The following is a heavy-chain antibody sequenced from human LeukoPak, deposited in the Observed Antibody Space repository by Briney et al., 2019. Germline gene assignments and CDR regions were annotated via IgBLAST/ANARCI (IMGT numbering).Heavy chain of an antibody. CDR2: ISYDGSNK. Sequence: PGGSLRLSCAASGFTFSSYAMHWVRQAPGKGLEWVAVISYDGSNKHYADSVKGRFTISRDNSKNTLYLQMNSLRAEDTAVYYCAKSGDSSSWYFDYWGQGTLVTVSS. J-gene: IGHJ4*02. CDR3: AKSGDSSSWYFDY. V-gene: IGHV3-30*04. D-gene: IGHD6-13*01. CDR1: GFTFSSYA.